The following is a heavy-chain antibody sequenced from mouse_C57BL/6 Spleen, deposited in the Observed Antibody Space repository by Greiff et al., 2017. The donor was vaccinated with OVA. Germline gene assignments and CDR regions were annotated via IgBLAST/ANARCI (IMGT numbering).Heavy chain of an antibody. CDR2: SRNKANDYTT. V-gene: IGHV7-1*01. D-gene: IGHD4-1*01. CDR3: ARDATGTGYLDY. CDR1: GFTFSDFY. Sequence: EVMLVESGGGLVQSGRSLRLSCATSGFTFSDFYMEWVRQAPGKGLEWIAASRNKANDYTTEYSASVKGRFIVSRDTSQSILYLQMNALRAEDTAIDYGARDATGTGYLDYWGQGTTLTVSS. J-gene: IGHJ2*01.